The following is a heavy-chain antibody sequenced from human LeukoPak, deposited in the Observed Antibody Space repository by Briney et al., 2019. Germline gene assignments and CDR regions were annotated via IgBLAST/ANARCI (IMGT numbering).Heavy chain of an antibody. CDR1: GGSFSGYY. J-gene: IGHJ3*02. V-gene: IGHV4-34*01. Sequence: PSETLSLTCAVYGGSFSGYYWSWIRQPPGKGLEWIGEINHSGSTNYNPSLKSRVTISVDTSKNQFPLKLSSVTAADTAVYYCAGGYSGYDPIWGQGTMVTVSS. CDR2: INHSGST. D-gene: IGHD5-12*01. CDR3: AGGYSGYDPI.